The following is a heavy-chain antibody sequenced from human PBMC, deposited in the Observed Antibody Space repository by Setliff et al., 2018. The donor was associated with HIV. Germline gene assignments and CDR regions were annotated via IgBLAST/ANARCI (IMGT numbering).Heavy chain of an antibody. Sequence: GASVKVSCKASGYTFSSHSIHWVRQAPGQGLEWMGIINPSGGSTSYAQKLQGRVTMTTDTSTSTAYLELRSLRSDDTAVYYCARDPYFWSGYKWFDPWGQGTLVTVPQ. V-gene: IGHV1-46*01. J-gene: IGHJ5*02. CDR2: INPSGGST. CDR1: GYTFSSHS. D-gene: IGHD3-3*01. CDR3: ARDPYFWSGYKWFDP.